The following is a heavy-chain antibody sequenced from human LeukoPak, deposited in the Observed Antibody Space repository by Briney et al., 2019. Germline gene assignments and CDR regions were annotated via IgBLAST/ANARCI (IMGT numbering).Heavy chain of an antibody. CDR3: ARAIVATISPFDY. Sequence: PSQTLSLTCTVSGGSISSGGYNWSWLRQPPGKGLEWIGYIYHSGSTYYNPSLQSRVPISVARSKNQFSLKLSSVTAADTAVYYCARAIVATISPFDYWGQGTLVTVSS. D-gene: IGHD5-12*01. CDR2: IYHSGST. CDR1: GGSISSGGYN. V-gene: IGHV4-30-2*01. J-gene: IGHJ4*02.